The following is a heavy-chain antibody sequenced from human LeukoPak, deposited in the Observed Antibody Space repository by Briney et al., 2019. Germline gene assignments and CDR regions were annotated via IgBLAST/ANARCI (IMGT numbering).Heavy chain of an antibody. D-gene: IGHD3-16*01. V-gene: IGHV4-39*07. J-gene: IGHJ4*02. CDR3: TRVGERETGGRLFDY. CDR2: VYYNGPT. Sequence: SEILSLTCTVSGGSIISRGYYWGWVRQSPGTGLEWMGSVYYNGPTYYNPSLMSRITISRDTSRNQFSLRLTSVTAPDTAIYYCTRVGERETGGRLFDYWGQGTLVTVSS. CDR1: GGSIISRGYY.